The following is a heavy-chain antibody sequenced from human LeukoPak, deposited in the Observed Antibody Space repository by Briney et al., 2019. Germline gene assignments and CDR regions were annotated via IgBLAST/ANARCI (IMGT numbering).Heavy chain of an antibody. CDR3: ARAPLTGYYMDV. V-gene: IGHV1-18*01. J-gene: IGHJ6*03. CDR2: ISVYNGNT. Sequence: ASVKVSCKASGGTFSSYAISWVRQAPGQGLEWMGWISVYNGNTNYAQKLQGRVTMTTDTSTSTAYMELRSLRSDDTAVYYCARAPLTGYYMDVWGKGTTVTVSS. CDR1: GGTFSSYA. D-gene: IGHD2-8*02.